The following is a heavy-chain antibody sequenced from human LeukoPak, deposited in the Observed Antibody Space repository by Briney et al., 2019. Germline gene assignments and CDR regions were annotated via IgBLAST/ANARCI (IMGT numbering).Heavy chain of an antibody. J-gene: IGHJ6*02. D-gene: IGHD2-15*01. Sequence: KPSETLSLTCTVSGGSISSYYWSWIRQPPGKGLGWIGYVYYSGSTNYNPSLKSRVTISVDTSKNQFSLKLSSVTAADTAVYYCARGYCSGGSCYSGYYYGMDVWGQGTTVTVSS. CDR3: ARGYCSGGSCYSGYYYGMDV. CDR1: GGSISSYY. V-gene: IGHV4-59*01. CDR2: VYYSGST.